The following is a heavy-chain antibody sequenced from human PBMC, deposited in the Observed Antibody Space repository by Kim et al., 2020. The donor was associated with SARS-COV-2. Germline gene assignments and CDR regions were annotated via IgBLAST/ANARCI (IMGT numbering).Heavy chain of an antibody. D-gene: IGHD1-26*01. J-gene: IGHJ5*02. CDR3: ARGKSGGSYYPVWFDP. V-gene: IGHV3-30*07. Sequence: VKGRFTISRDKCQDTLDLQMNSLRAEDTAVYYCARGKSGGSYYPVWFDPWGQGTLVTVSS.